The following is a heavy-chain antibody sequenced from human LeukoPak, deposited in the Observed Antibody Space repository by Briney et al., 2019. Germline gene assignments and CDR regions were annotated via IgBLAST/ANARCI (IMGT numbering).Heavy chain of an antibody. D-gene: IGHD6-19*01. V-gene: IGHV3-53*01. CDR2: LYSDGNT. Sequence: GGSLRLSCAASGFTVITNDMTWVRQAPGKGLEWVSVLYSDGNTKYADSVQGRFTISRDNSKNTLYLEMNSLSPDDTAVYYCARGPIAVAGKGSAFDIWGQGTMVTVSS. CDR3: ARGPIAVAGKGSAFDI. J-gene: IGHJ3*02. CDR1: GFTVITND.